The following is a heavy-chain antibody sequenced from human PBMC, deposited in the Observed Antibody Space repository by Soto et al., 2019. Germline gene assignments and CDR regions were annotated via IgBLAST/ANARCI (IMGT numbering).Heavy chain of an antibody. CDR2: IIPNFGTA. CDR3: AEYYYDSSGYYEYFQH. V-gene: IGHV1-69*01. D-gene: IGHD3-22*01. J-gene: IGHJ1*01. Sequence: QVQLVQSGAEVKKPGSSVKVSCKASGGTFSSYAISWVRQAPGQGLEWMGGIIPNFGTANYAQKFQGRVTITADESTSTAYMELSSLRSEDTAVYYCAEYYYDSSGYYEYFQHWGQGTLVTVSS. CDR1: GGTFSSYA.